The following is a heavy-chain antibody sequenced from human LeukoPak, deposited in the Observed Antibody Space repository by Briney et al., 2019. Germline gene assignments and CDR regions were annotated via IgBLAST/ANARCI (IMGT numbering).Heavy chain of an antibody. Sequence: HSGGSLRLSCAASGFTLNSYAMSWVRQAPLERLQWVSGISDSGGNTYYADSVRGRFTISRDNSKNTLYLQMNSLRAEDTAVYYCARNRSSWLIDYWGQGTLVTVSS. V-gene: IGHV3-23*01. CDR2: ISDSGGNT. CDR3: ARNRSSWLIDY. D-gene: IGHD6-6*01. J-gene: IGHJ4*02. CDR1: GFTLNSYA.